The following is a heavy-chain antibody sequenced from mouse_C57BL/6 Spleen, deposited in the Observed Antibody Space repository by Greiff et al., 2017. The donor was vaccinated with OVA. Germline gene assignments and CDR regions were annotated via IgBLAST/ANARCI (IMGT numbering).Heavy chain of an antibody. CDR1: GYTFTDYY. D-gene: IGHD1-1*01. Sequence: EVQLQQSGPELVKPGASVKISCKASGYTFTDYYMNWVKQSHGKSLEWIGDINPNNGGTSYNQKFKGKATLTVDKSSSTAYMELRSLTSEDSAVYYCARGGYYGTEFAYWGQGTLVTVSA. V-gene: IGHV1-26*01. CDR2: INPNNGGT. J-gene: IGHJ3*01. CDR3: ARGGYYGTEFAY.